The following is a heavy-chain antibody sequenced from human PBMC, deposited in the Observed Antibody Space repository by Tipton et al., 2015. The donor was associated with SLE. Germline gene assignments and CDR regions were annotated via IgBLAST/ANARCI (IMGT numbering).Heavy chain of an antibody. CDR2: IYPFGNT. Sequence: TLSLTCTVSGDSITSGSYYWTWIRQPAGKGLEWIGRIYPFGNTIYNPSLKSRVTMSGDTSKNEFSLKLNSVTAADTAVYYCARADGVLGGQVPYWYFDVWGRGPLVTVSS. CDR3: ARADGVLGGQVPYWYFDV. V-gene: IGHV4-61*02. CDR1: GDSITSGSYY. J-gene: IGHJ2*01. D-gene: IGHD2-8*02.